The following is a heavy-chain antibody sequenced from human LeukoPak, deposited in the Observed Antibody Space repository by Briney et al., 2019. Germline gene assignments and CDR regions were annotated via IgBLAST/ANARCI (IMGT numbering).Heavy chain of an antibody. J-gene: IGHJ6*03. CDR1: GFTFSDYY. CDR3: ARVLLWFDYYMDV. D-gene: IGHD3-10*01. V-gene: IGHV3-11*04. Sequence: GGSLRLSCAASGFTFSDYYMSWIRQAPGKGLEWVSYISSSGSTIYYADSVKSRFTISRDNAKNSLYLQMNSLRAEDTAVYYCARVLLWFDYYMDVWGKGTTVTVSS. CDR2: ISSSGSTI.